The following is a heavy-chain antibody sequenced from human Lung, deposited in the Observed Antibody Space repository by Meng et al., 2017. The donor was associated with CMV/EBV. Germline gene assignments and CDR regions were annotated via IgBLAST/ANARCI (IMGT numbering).Heavy chain of an antibody. J-gene: IGHJ4*02. CDR1: GFTFDDYA. CDR2: ISGNSGSI. CDR3: AKDIAETGFWSGYGFDY. Sequence: GGSLRLSFPASGFTFDDYAMHWVRQAPGKGLEWVSSISGNSGSIGYADSVKGRFTISRDKAKNSLYLQMNSLRAEDTALYYCAKDIAETGFWSGYGFDYWGQGTRVTGSS. D-gene: IGHD3-3*01. V-gene: IGHV3-9*01.